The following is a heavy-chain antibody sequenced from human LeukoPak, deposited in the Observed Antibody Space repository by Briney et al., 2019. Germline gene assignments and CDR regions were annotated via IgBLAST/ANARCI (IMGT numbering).Heavy chain of an antibody. CDR2: INPNSGGT. CDR1: GYTFTGYY. V-gene: IGHV1-2*06. J-gene: IGHJ4*02. D-gene: IGHD3-16*01. CDR3: ARDRSRFLGLYYFDY. Sequence: ASVKVSCKASGYTFTGYYMHWVRQAPGQGLEWMGRINPNSGGTNYAQKFQGRVTMTRDTSISTAYMELSRLRSDDTAVYYCARDRSRFLGLYYFDYWGQGTLVTVSS.